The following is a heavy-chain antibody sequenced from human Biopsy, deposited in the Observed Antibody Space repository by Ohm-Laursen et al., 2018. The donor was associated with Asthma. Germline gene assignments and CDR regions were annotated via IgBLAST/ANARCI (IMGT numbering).Heavy chain of an antibody. D-gene: IGHD3-10*01. J-gene: IGHJ6*02. Sequence: ASVKVSCKASGGTFSSYEINWVRQAPGQGLEWMGGIIPIFETAHYAQKFRGRITINADESTSTIYMVLSSLRSEDTAVYYCARDVFYGSGWSGVWGQGTMVTVSS. CDR3: ARDVFYGSGWSGV. V-gene: IGHV1-69*13. CDR1: GGTFSSYE. CDR2: IIPIFETA.